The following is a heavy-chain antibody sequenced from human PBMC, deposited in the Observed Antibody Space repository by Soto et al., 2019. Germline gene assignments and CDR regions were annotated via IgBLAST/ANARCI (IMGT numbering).Heavy chain of an antibody. D-gene: IGHD4-17*01. CDR3: ERVRLTTVSVYHFDY. CDR1: GYTFTGYY. Sequence: GASVKVSCKASGYTFTGYYMHWVRQAPGQGLEWMGWINPNSGGTNYAQKFQGWVTMTRDTSISTAYMELSRLRSDDTAVYYCERVRLTTVSVYHFDYWGQGTLVTVYS. J-gene: IGHJ4*02. V-gene: IGHV1-2*04. CDR2: INPNSGGT.